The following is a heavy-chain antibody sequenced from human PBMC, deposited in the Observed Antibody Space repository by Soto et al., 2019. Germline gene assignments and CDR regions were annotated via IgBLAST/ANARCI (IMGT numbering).Heavy chain of an antibody. V-gene: IGHV4-31*03. Sequence: PSETLSLTCTVSGGSISSGGYCWSWIRQHAGKGLEWIGYIYYSGSTYYNPSLKSRVTISVDTSKNQFSLKLSSVTAADTAVYYCARAGVRGAPYYYYYGMDVWGQGTTVTVSS. J-gene: IGHJ6*02. CDR3: ARAGVRGAPYYYYYGMDV. D-gene: IGHD3-10*01. CDR1: GGSISSGGYC. CDR2: IYYSGST.